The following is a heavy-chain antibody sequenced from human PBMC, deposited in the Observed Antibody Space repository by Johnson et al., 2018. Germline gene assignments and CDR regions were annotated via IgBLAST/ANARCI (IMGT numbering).Heavy chain of an antibody. J-gene: IGHJ4*02. CDR1: GFTFSGSA. D-gene: IGHD6-13*01. V-gene: IGHV3-7*01. Sequence: VQLVESGGGVVQPGRSLRLSCAASGFTFSGSAMHWVRQAPGKGLEWVANIKQDGSEKYYVDSVKGRFTISRDNAKNSLYLQMNSQRAEDTAVYYCARDVTLAHGRIAAAGTFDYWGQGTLVTVSS. CDR2: IKQDGSEK. CDR3: ARDVTLAHGRIAAAGTFDY.